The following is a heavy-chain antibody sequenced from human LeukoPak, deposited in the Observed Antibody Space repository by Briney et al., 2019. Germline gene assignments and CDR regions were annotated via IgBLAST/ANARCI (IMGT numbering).Heavy chain of an antibody. D-gene: IGHD3-22*01. Sequence: SVKVSCKASGGTFSSYAISWVRQAPGQGLEWMGRIVPIFGTANYAQKFQGRVTITTDESTSTAYMELSSLRSEDTAVYYCARGTDYYDSSGPPEVWGQGTMVTVSS. V-gene: IGHV1-69*05. CDR3: ARGTDYYDSSGPPEV. CDR2: IVPIFGTA. J-gene: IGHJ3*01. CDR1: GGTFSSYA.